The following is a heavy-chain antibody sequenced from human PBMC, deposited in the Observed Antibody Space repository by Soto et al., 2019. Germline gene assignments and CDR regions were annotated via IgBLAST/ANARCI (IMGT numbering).Heavy chain of an antibody. J-gene: IGHJ5*02. CDR3: ARGEGIATWFDP. V-gene: IGHV6-1*01. CDR2: TYYRSKWYN. Sequence: SQTLSLTCAISGDSVSSNSAAWNWIRQSPARGLEWLGRTYYRSKWYNDYAVSGKSRMTINPDTSKNQFSLQLNSVTPEDTAVYYCARGEGIATWFDPWGQGTLVTVSS. CDR1: GDSVSSNSAA. D-gene: IGHD6-13*01.